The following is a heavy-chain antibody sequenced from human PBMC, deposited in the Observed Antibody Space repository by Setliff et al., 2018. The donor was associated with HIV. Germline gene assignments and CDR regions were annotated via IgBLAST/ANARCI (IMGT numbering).Heavy chain of an antibody. Sequence: CEASGFAFSSYEMNWVRQAPGKGLEWVAYISGSGTRTFYLDSVKGRFSISRDDARNSLYLQMNNLRAEDTAVYYCARDSVRGASWYPGGFDVWGQGAMVTVSS. V-gene: IGHV3-48*03. D-gene: IGHD3-10*01. CDR3: ARDSVRGASWYPGGFDV. CDR1: GFAFSSYE. CDR2: ISGSGTRT. J-gene: IGHJ3*01.